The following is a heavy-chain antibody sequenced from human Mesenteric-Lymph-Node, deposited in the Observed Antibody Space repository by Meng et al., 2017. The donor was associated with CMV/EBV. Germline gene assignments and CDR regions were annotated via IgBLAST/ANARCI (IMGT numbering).Heavy chain of an antibody. CDR2: ISGSGAST. CDR1: GFTVSSNY. D-gene: IGHD2-2*01. V-gene: IGHV3-23*01. Sequence: GDSLKISCAASGFTVSSNYMSWVRQAPGKGLEWVSHISGSGASTDYADSVKGRFTIFRDNSMNTVYLQMNSLRAEDTAVYYCTKSPYQLLFELGYYDYWGQGTLVTVSS. J-gene: IGHJ4*02. CDR3: TKSPYQLLFELGYYDY.